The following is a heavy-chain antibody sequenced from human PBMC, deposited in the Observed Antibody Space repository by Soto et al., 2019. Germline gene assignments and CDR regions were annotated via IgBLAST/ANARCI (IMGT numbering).Heavy chain of an antibody. Sequence: QVQLVQSGAEVKKPGASVKVSCKASGYTFIDNYIHWVRQAPGQGLEWMGWLNPNSGNTNYARKLLGRVTMTRDTSVSTAYLELSRLSSDDTALYYCARGKGYSSGWPPGYWGQGTLVTVSS. CDR3: ARGKGYSSGWPPGY. CDR2: LNPNSGNT. CDR1: GYTFIDNY. V-gene: IGHV1-2*02. J-gene: IGHJ4*02. D-gene: IGHD6-19*01.